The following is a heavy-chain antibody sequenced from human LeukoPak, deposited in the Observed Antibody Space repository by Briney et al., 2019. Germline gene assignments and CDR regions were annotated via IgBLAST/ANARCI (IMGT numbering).Heavy chain of an antibody. J-gene: IGHJ4*02. CDR1: GGSFSGYY. V-gene: IGHV4-59*01. CDR2: IYYSGST. CDR3: ARIYHSYGWDY. D-gene: IGHD5-18*01. Sequence: SETLSLTCAVYGGSFSGYYWSWIRQPPGKGLEWIGYIYYSGSTNYNPSLKSRVTISVDTSKNQFSLKLSSVTAADTAVYYCARIYHSYGWDYWGQGTLVTVSS.